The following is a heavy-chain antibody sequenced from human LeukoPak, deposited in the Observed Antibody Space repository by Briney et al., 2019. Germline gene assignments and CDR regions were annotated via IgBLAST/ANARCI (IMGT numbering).Heavy chain of an antibody. CDR1: GGSISSYY. D-gene: IGHD6-19*01. CDR3: ARVRLVRSYYYYYYYMDV. J-gene: IGHJ6*03. CDR2: IYTSGST. Sequence: PSETLSLTCTVSGGSISSYYWSWIRQPAGKGLEWIGRIYTSGSTNYNPSLKSRATMSVDTSKNQFSLKLSSVTAADTAVYYCARVRLVRSYYYYYYYMDVWGKGTTVTVSS. V-gene: IGHV4-4*07.